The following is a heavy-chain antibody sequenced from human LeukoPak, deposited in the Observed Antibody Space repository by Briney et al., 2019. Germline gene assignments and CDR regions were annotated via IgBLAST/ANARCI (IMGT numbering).Heavy chain of an antibody. V-gene: IGHV1-69*01. CDR1: GGTFSSYA. CDR3: ARVLAYCGGDCSLGAFDI. CDR2: ITPIFGTA. D-gene: IGHD2-21*02. Sequence: ASVKVSCKASGGTFSSYAISWVRQAPGQGLEWMGGITPIFGTANYAQKFQGRVTITADESTSTAYMELSSLRSEDTAVYYCARVLAYCGGDCSLGAFDIWGQGTMVTVPS. J-gene: IGHJ3*02.